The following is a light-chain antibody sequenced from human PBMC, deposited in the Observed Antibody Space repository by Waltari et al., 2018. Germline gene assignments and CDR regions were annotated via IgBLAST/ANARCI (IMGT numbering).Light chain of an antibody. CDR2: ENN. CDR1: SSNIVNSY. Sequence: QSVLTQPPSVSAAPGQKVTISCSGSSSNIVNSYVSWYQHLPGTAPKLLIYENNRRPSGLPDRFACSRSGKSATLDITGVQTGDEGDYYCGSWDTSLNTGVFGGGTKLTVL. V-gene: IGLV1-51*01. J-gene: IGLJ3*02. CDR3: GSWDTSLNTGV.